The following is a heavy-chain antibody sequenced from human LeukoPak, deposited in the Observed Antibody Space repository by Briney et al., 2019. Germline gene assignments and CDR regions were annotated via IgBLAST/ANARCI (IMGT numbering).Heavy chain of an antibody. J-gene: IGHJ4*02. V-gene: IGHV4-59*01. CDR2: IYYSGST. D-gene: IGHD3-10*01. CDR1: DGSISRYY. CDR3: ARDYYDSGSSAL. Sequence: MASETLSLTCTVSDGSISRYYWSRIRQPPGKGLEWIGNIYYSGSTNYNPSLKSRVTISVDTSKNQFSLKVTSVTAADTAVYYCARDYYDSGSSALWGQRTLVTVSS.